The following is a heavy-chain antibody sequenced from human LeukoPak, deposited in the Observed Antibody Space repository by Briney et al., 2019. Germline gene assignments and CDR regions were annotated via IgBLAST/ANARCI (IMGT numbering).Heavy chain of an antibody. CDR1: GGTFSSYS. CDR2: IIPIYKTT. CDR3: ARCPYNYYDYSGHHLPDY. J-gene: IGHJ4*02. Sequence: AASVKVSCKASGGTFSSYSISWVRQAPGQGLEWMGRIIPIYKTTNYAPKFQARVTFSTDESTTTAYMELSSLRSEDTAVYYCARCPYNYYDYSGHHLPDYWGQGTLVTVSS. D-gene: IGHD3-22*01. V-gene: IGHV1-69*05.